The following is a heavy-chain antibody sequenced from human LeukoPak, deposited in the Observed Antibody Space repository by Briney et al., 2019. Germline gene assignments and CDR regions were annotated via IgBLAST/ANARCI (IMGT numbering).Heavy chain of an antibody. CDR3: ARGRSFNWFDP. CDR1: GGSISSYY. Sequence: SETLSLTCTVSGGSISSYYWSWVRQPPGKGLEWIGYIYYSGSTNYNPSLKSRVTISVDTSKNQFSLKLSSVTAADTAAYYCARGRSFNWFDPWGQGTLVTVSS. CDR2: IYYSGST. V-gene: IGHV4-59*01. J-gene: IGHJ5*02. D-gene: IGHD3-10*01.